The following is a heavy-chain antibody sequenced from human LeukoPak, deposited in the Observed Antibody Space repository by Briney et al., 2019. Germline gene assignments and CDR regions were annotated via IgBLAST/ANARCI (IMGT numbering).Heavy chain of an antibody. D-gene: IGHD3-22*01. CDR1: GGSFSGYY. Sequence: PSETLSLTCAVYGGSFSGYYWSWIRQPPGKGLEWIEEINHSGSTNYNPYLKSRVTISVDTSKNQFSLKLSSVTAADTAVYYCARVGTNYYDSSGPLNWFDPWAREPWSPSPQ. V-gene: IGHV4-34*01. J-gene: IGHJ5*02. CDR3: ARVGTNYYDSSGPLNWFDP. CDR2: INHSGST.